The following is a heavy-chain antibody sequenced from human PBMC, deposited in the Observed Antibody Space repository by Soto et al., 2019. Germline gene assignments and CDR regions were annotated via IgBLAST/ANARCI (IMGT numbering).Heavy chain of an antibody. CDR2: INPNSGGT. CDR3: AIGYCSSTSCPDAFDI. CDR1: GYAFTGYY. D-gene: IGHD2-2*01. V-gene: IGHV1-2*04. Sequence: ASVKVSCKASGYAFTGYYMHWVQQAPGQGLEWMGWINPNSGGTNYAQKFQGWVTMTRDTSISTAYMELSRLRSDDTAVYYCAIGYCSSTSCPDAFDIWGQGTMVTVSS. J-gene: IGHJ3*02.